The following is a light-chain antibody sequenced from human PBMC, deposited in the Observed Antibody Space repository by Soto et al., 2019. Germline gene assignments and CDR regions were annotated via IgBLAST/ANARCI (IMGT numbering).Light chain of an antibody. CDR2: GNS. J-gene: IGLJ2*01. Sequence: QSVLTQPPSVSGVPGQRVTISCTGSSSNIGAHYDVHWYQQLPGTAPKLLIYGNSNRPSGVPDRFSGSKSGTSAFLAITGLQAEDEADYYCLSYDSSLSGVVFGGGTKLTVL. CDR1: SSNIGAHYD. CDR3: LSYDSSLSGVV. V-gene: IGLV1-40*01.